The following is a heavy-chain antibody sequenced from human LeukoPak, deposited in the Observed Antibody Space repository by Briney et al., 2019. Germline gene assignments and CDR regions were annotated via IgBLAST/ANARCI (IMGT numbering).Heavy chain of an antibody. CDR1: GFTFSSYA. Sequence: HTGGSLRLSCAASGFTFSSYAMSWVRQAPGKGLEWVSAISGSGGSTYYADSVKGRFTISRDNSKNTLYLQMNSLRAEDTAVYYCAKDLSRLLLQYYFDYWGQGTLVTVSS. D-gene: IGHD3-22*01. CDR2: ISGSGGST. J-gene: IGHJ4*02. V-gene: IGHV3-23*01. CDR3: AKDLSRLLLQYYFDY.